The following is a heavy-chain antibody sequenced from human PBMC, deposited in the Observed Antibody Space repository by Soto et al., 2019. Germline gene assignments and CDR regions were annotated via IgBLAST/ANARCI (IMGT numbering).Heavy chain of an antibody. D-gene: IGHD3-22*01. CDR1: GDSIGTGGYY. J-gene: IGHJ4*02. CDR2: ILYSGST. CDR3: ATNHDDISGRTPLLFDS. V-gene: IGHV4-31*03. Sequence: QVQLQESGPGLVKPSQTLSLTCTVSGDSIGTGGYYWDWIRQHPGKGPEWIGYILYSGSTYYNPSLKSRLTISLDTSKNQFSLHLSSVTAADTAVYYCATNHDDISGRTPLLFDSWGQGTLVTVSS.